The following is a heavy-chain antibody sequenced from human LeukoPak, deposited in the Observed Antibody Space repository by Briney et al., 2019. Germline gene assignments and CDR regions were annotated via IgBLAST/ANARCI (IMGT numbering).Heavy chain of an antibody. CDR2: IGWNSGSI. CDR1: GFTFNDYA. CDR3: ARRSGIAVAGAFDY. Sequence: PGGSLRLSCAASGFTFNDYAMHWVRQAPGKGLEWVSGIGWNSGSIGYADSVKGRFTISRDNSKNTLYLQMNSLRAEDTAVYYCARRSGIAVAGAFDYWGQGTLVTVSS. J-gene: IGHJ4*02. V-gene: IGHV3-9*01. D-gene: IGHD6-19*01.